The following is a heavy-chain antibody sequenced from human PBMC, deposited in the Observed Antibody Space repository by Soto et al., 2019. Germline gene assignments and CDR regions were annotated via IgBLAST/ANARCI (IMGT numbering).Heavy chain of an antibody. CDR1: GGSFSGYC. V-gene: IGHV4-34*01. CDR2: INHSGST. D-gene: IGHD3-16*01. Sequence: QVQLQQWGAGLLKPSETLSLTCAVYGGSFSGYCWTWIRQPPGKGLEWIGEINHSGSTNYNPSLKSRVSISVDTSTNQFSLKLSSVTAADTAVYYCARKYSESGGLDYFDYWGQGTLVTVSS. CDR3: ARKYSESGGLDYFDY. J-gene: IGHJ4*02.